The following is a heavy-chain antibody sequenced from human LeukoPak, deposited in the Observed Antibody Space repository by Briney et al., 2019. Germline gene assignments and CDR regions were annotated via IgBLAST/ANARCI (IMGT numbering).Heavy chain of an antibody. CDR1: GYTFSRYG. D-gene: IGHD3-22*01. CDR2: ISAYNGNT. Sequence: ASVKVSCKASGYTFSRYGITWVRQAPGQGPEWMGWISAYNGNTNYAQKVQGRVIMTTDTSTSTAYMELRSLRSDDTAVYYCARSLHYYDNSGLFIQYWGQGTLVTVSS. J-gene: IGHJ1*01. CDR3: ARSLHYYDNSGLFIQY. V-gene: IGHV1-18*01.